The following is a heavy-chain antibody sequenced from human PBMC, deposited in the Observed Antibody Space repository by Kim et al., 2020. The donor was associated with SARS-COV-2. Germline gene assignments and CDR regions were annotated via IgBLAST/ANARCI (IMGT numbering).Heavy chain of an antibody. CDR3: VKRGYTSTSSFHY. V-gene: IGHV3-74*01. J-gene: IGHJ4*02. CDR2: ISDGGSRT. CDR1: GFTFSSYY. Sequence: GGSLRLSCAASGFTFSSYYMNWVRQAPGKGLVWVSRISDGGSRTNYADSVKGRFTVSRDNSKNMLYLEMTSLRAEDTALYYCVKRGYTSTSSFHYWGQGT. D-gene: IGHD5-12*01.